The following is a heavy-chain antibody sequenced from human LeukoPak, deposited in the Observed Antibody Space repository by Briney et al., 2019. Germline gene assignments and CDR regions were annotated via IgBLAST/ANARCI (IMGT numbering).Heavy chain of an antibody. V-gene: IGHV3-53*01. CDR1: GFTVSSNY. CDR3: ALQNDSSPFDY. J-gene: IGHJ4*02. D-gene: IGHD3-22*01. CDR2: IYSGGST. Sequence: GGSLRLFCAASGFTVSSNYMSWVRQAPGKGLEGGSVIYSGGSTDYADSVKGRFTISRDNSKNTLYLQMNSLRAEDTAVYYCALQNDSSPFDYWGQGTLVTVSS.